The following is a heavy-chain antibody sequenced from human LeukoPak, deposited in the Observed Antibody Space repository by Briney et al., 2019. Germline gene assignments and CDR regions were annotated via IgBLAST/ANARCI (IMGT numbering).Heavy chain of an antibody. J-gene: IGHJ4*02. Sequence: GGSLRLSCAASGFTFSSYNMTWVRQAPGKGLQWVANIKQDGSEKYYVDSVKGRFTISRDDAKKTLYLQMNSLRAEDTAVYYCARGWNGFDYWGQGTLVTVSS. D-gene: IGHD1-1*01. CDR3: ARGWNGFDY. V-gene: IGHV3-7*05. CDR1: GFTFSSYN. CDR2: IKQDGSEK.